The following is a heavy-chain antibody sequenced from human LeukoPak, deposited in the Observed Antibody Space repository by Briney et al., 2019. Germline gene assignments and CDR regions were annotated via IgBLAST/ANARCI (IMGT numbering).Heavy chain of an antibody. V-gene: IGHV3-48*03. CDR3: ARGQVSSSGYLDYFDY. CDR2: ISRSSGSTT. J-gene: IGHJ4*02. D-gene: IGHD3-22*01. CDR1: GFTFSSYE. Sequence: GGSLRLSCAASGFTFSSYEMNWVRQAPGKGLEWVSYISRSSGSTTYYAESVKGRFTISRDNAKNSLYLQMYSLRVENTAVYYCARGQVSSSGYLDYFDYWGQGALVTVSS.